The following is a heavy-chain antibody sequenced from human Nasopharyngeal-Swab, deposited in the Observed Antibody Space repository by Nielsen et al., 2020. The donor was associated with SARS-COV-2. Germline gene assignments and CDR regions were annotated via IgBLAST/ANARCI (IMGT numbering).Heavy chain of an antibody. D-gene: IGHD2/OR15-2a*01. CDR1: GYTFTSNV. V-gene: IGHV1-46*01. J-gene: IGHJ4*02. Sequence: ASVKVSCKASGYTFTSNVLHWVRQAPGQGLEWMGIINPSGGSTSYAQKFQGRVTMTRDTSTSTVYMELSSLRSEDTAVYYCARGGIPPHFRSYFDYWGQGTLVTVSS. CDR2: INPSGGST. CDR3: ARGGIPPHFRSYFDY.